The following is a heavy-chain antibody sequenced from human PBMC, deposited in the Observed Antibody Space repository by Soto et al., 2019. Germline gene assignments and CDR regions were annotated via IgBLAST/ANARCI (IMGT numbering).Heavy chain of an antibody. CDR2: ISWNNGSI. CDR1: GFTFDDYA. CDR3: AKESTYGDYVFDY. J-gene: IGHJ4*02. D-gene: IGHD4-17*01. Sequence: GGSLRLSCAASGFTFDDYAMHWVRQAPGKGLEWVSGISWNNGSIGCADSVKGRFNISRDNAKNYLYQQKKRQRAEVTALYYGAKESTYGDYVFDYWGQGTLVTVSS. V-gene: IGHV3-9*01.